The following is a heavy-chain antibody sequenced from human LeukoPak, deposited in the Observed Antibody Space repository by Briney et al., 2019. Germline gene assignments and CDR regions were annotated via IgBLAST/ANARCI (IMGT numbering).Heavy chain of an antibody. CDR3: ARKRVRTGGMDV. Sequence: SETLSLTCTVSGGSISSSSYYWGWIRQPPGKGLEWIGSIYYSGSTYYNPSLKSRVTISVDTSKNQFSLKLSSVTAADTAVYYCARKRVRTGGMDVWGQGTTVTVSS. J-gene: IGHJ6*02. V-gene: IGHV4-39*01. CDR1: GGSISSSSYY. D-gene: IGHD3-10*01. CDR2: IYYSGST.